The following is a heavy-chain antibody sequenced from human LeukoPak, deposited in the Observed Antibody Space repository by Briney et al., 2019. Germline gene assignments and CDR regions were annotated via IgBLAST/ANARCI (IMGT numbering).Heavy chain of an antibody. D-gene: IGHD3-3*01. CDR2: FDPEDGET. CDR3: ATGRGYDLWSDLDY. CDR1: GYTLTELS. Sequence: ASVKASCKVSGYTLTELSMHWVRQAPGKGFEWMGGFDPEDGETIYAQKFQGRVTMTEDTSTDTAYMELSSLRSEDTAVYYCATGRGYDLWSDLDYGGQGTLVTVSS. J-gene: IGHJ4*02. V-gene: IGHV1-24*01.